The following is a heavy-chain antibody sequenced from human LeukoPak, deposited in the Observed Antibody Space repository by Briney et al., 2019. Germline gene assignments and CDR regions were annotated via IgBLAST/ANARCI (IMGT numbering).Heavy chain of an antibody. Sequence: ASVKVSCKASGYTXTSYGISWVRQAPGQGLEWMGWISAYNGNTNYAQKLQGRVTMTTDTSTSTAYMEVRSLRSDDTAVYYCARDPRQYSYGYYFDYWGQGTLVTVSS. CDR2: ISAYNGNT. CDR1: GYTXTSYG. CDR3: ARDPRQYSYGYYFDY. J-gene: IGHJ4*02. V-gene: IGHV1-18*01. D-gene: IGHD5-18*01.